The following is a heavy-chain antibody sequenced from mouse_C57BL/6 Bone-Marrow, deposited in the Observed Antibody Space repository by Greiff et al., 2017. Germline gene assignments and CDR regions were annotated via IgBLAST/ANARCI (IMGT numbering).Heavy chain of an antibody. Sequence: VQLQQPGAELVKPGASVKMSCKASGYTFTSYWITWVKQRPGQGLEWIGDIYPGSGSTNYNEKFKSKATLTVDKSSSTAYMQLSSLISEDSAVYYCARWLPYYYAMDYWGQGTSVTVSS. V-gene: IGHV1-55*01. CDR2: IYPGSGST. J-gene: IGHJ4*01. CDR1: GYTFTSYW. CDR3: ARWLPYYYAMDY. D-gene: IGHD2-2*01.